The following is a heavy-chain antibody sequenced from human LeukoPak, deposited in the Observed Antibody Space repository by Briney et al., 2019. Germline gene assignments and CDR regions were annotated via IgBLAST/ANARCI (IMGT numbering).Heavy chain of an antibody. V-gene: IGHV3-30*02. CDR3: VRDRDSTGYYDY. J-gene: IGHJ4*02. CDR2: IRYDGSNK. CDR1: GFTFSSYG. D-gene: IGHD3-22*01. Sequence: GGSLRLSCAASGFTFSSYGMHWVRQAPGKGLEWVAFIRYDGSNKYYADSVKGRFTISRDNSKNTLYLQTNSLRAEDTALYYCVRDRDSTGYYDYWGQGTLVTVSS.